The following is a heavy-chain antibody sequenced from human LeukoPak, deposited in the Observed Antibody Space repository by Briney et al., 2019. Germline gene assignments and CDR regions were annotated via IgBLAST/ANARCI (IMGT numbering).Heavy chain of an antibody. CDR1: GFTFSNAY. D-gene: IGHD2-21*01. V-gene: IGHV3-15*07. CDR3: ITPLPYSAQ. J-gene: IGHJ4*02. CDR2: IKPKTDGETT. Sequence: GGSPRLSCAASGFTFSNAYRNWVRQAPGKGLEWVGRIKPKTDGETTEYAAPVKGRFSISRDDSKNMLYLQMNSLKTEDTAVYYCITPLPYSAQGGQGTLVTVS.